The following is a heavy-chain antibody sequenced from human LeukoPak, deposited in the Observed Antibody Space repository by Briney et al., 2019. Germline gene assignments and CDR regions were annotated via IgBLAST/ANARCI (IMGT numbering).Heavy chain of an antibody. V-gene: IGHV4-34*01. CDR2: INHSGNT. CDR3: ARVPKGYCSSTSCYNRYYYGMDV. CDR1: GGSFSGYY. D-gene: IGHD2-2*02. J-gene: IGHJ6*04. Sequence: PSETLSLTCAVYGGSFSGYYWSWIRQPPGKGLEWIGEINHSGNTNYNPSLKSRVTISVDTSKNQFSLKLSSVTAADTAVYYCARVPKGYCSSTSCYNRYYYGMDVWGKGTTVTVSS.